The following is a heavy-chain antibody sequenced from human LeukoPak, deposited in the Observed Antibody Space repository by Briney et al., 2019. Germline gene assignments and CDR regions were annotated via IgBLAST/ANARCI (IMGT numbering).Heavy chain of an antibody. V-gene: IGHV4-59*01. D-gene: IGHD2-8*01. CDR2: VYYSGNT. J-gene: IGHJ4*02. CDR3: ARVGNGHFDY. CDR1: GFAISSYY. Sequence: SETLSLTCIGSGFAISSYYWSWLRQPPGKRLEWIGYVYYSGNTNYNPSLKSRVTISIDTSNNQFSLKLSSVTAADTAVYYCARVGNGHFDYWGQGTLVTVSS.